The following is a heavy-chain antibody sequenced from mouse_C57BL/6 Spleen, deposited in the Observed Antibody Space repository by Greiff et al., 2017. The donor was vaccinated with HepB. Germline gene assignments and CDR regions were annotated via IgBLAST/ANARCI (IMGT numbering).Heavy chain of an antibody. J-gene: IGHJ2*01. V-gene: IGHV1-82*01. D-gene: IGHD1-1*02. CDR3: ARSGGPYYFDY. CDR1: GYAFSSSW. Sequence: QVQLQQSGPELVKPGASVKISCKASGYAFSSSWMNWVKQRPGKGLEWIGRIYPGDGDTNSNGKFKGKATLTADKSSSTAYRQLSSLTSEDSAVYFCARSGGPYYFDYWGQGTTLTVSS. CDR2: IYPGDGDT.